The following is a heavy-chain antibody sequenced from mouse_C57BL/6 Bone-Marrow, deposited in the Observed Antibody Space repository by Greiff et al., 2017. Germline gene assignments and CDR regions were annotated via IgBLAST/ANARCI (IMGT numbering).Heavy chain of an antibody. Sequence: VQLQQSGPELVKPGASVKISCKASGYAFSSSWMNWVKQRPGKGLEWIGRIYPGDGDTNYNGKFKGKATLTADKSSSTAYMQLSSLTSEDSAVYFCARWDYDYDRGFAYWGQGTLVTVSA. CDR1: GYAFSSSW. D-gene: IGHD2-4*01. CDR3: ARWDYDYDRGFAY. V-gene: IGHV1-82*01. CDR2: IYPGDGDT. J-gene: IGHJ3*01.